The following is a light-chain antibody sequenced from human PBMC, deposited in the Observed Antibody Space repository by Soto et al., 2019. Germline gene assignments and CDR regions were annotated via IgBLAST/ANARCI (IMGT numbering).Light chain of an antibody. Sequence: EILFSQSPGPPSFSPRGKDTPPCRAIQSVTGSHLAWFQQTPGQAPRLLIYGASSRATGVPDRFSGSGSGTDFTLTISRLEPEDFAVYYCQQYGSSPLTFGGGTKVDIK. CDR2: GAS. CDR1: QSVTGSH. CDR3: QQYGSSPLT. V-gene: IGKV3-20*01. J-gene: IGKJ4*01.